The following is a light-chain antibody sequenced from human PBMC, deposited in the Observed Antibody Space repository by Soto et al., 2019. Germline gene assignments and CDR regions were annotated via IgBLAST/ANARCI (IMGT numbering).Light chain of an antibody. V-gene: IGKV3-15*01. Sequence: EKVITQSPATLSVSPGDRATLSCRSSQSVNTHLAWYQQKPGQAPRLLIYGASTRATGIPARFSGSGSGTEFTLTISSLQPEDFAVYYCQQRSNWLWTFGQGTKV. J-gene: IGKJ1*01. CDR1: QSVNTH. CDR3: QQRSNWLWT. CDR2: GAS.